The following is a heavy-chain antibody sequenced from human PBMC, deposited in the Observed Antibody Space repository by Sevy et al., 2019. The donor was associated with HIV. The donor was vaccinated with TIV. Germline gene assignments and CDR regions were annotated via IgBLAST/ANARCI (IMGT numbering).Heavy chain of an antibody. Sequence: GGSLRLSCAASGFTFSHYWMTWVRQAPGKGPEWVANIKGDGSEKYYVDSVRGRFTISRDNAKNSLYLQMNSLRGEDTALYCWARDCNSATCLWGLDVWGQGTTVTVSS. CDR1: GFTFSHYW. V-gene: IGHV3-7*03. D-gene: IGHD1-26*01. J-gene: IGHJ6*02. CDR3: ARDCNSATCLWGLDV. CDR2: IKGDGSEK.